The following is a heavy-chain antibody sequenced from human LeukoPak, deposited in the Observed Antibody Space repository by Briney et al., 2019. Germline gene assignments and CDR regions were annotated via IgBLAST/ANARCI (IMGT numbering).Heavy chain of an antibody. CDR1: GFTFGKYW. J-gene: IGHJ4*02. CDR2: IRDSGSST. Sequence: PGRSLRLSCVASGFTFGKYWMSWVRQAPGKGLEWVSAIRDSGSSTHYADSVKGRFTTSRDNSKNTLFLQMNSLRAEDTAIYYCAKYGPQDSGSSHFDYWGQGALVTVSS. CDR3: AKYGPQDSGSSHFDY. V-gene: IGHV3-23*01. D-gene: IGHD1-26*01.